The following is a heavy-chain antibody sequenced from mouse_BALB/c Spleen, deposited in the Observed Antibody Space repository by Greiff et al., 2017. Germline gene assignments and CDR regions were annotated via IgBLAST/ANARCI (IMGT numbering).Heavy chain of an antibody. D-gene: IGHD1-1*01. CDR1: GFTFSSYG. CDR2: INSNGGST. J-gene: IGHJ2*01. Sequence: EVHLVESGGGLVQPGGSLKLSCAASGFTFSSYGMSWVRQTPDKRLELVATINSNGGSTYYPDSVKGRFTISRDNAKNTLYLQMSSLKSEDTAMYYCARLRLYYFDYWGQGTTLTVSS. CDR3: ARLRLYYFDY. V-gene: IGHV5-6-3*01.